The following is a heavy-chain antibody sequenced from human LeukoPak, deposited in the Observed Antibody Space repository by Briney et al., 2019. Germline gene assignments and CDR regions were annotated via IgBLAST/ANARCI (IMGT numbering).Heavy chain of an antibody. Sequence: GGSLRLSCAASGFTFSSYSMNWVGQAPGKGLEWVSSISSSSSYIYYADSVKGRFTISRDNAKNSLYLQMNSLRAEDTAVYYCARDQNYYYYYMDVWGKGTTVTVSS. CDR1: GFTFSSYS. D-gene: IGHD2/OR15-2a*01. V-gene: IGHV3-21*01. J-gene: IGHJ6*03. CDR2: ISSSSSYI. CDR3: ARDQNYYYYYMDV.